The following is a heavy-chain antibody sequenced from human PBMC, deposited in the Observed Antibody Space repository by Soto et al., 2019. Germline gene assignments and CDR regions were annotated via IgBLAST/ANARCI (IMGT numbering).Heavy chain of an antibody. CDR2: IFYSGTT. CDR1: GGPSSSGDYC. J-gene: IGHJ4*02. V-gene: IGHV4-30-4*01. CDR3: ARSFGLPDRDGYYYYFDF. Sequence: SETTSLTCTVSGGPSSSGDYCWSWIRQPPGKGLEWIGDIFYSGTTHQDPSLTSRVSMSVDTSKNRFSLRLNSVTAADTAFYYCARSFGLPDRDGYYYYFDFRGQGTPVTLSA. D-gene: IGHD3-22*01.